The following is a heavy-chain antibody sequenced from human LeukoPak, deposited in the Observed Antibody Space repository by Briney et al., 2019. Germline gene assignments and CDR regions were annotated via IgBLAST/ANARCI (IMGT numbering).Heavy chain of an antibody. CDR2: IRYDGSNK. CDR3: AKGSGYEAKYYYYYMDV. J-gene: IGHJ6*03. CDR1: GFTFSSYG. Sequence: RPGGSLRLSCAASGFTFSSYGMHWVRQAPGKGLEWVAFIRYDGSNKYYADSVKGRFTISRDNSKNTLYLHVNSLRPEDTAVYYCAKGSGYEAKYYYYYMDVWGKGTTVTISS. V-gene: IGHV3-30*02. D-gene: IGHD5-12*01.